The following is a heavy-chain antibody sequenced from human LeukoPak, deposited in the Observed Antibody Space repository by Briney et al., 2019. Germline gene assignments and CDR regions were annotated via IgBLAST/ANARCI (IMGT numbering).Heavy chain of an antibody. CDR2: IYPGESDT. CDR1: GYSFTSYW. J-gene: IGHJ5*02. D-gene: IGHD1-7*01. CDR3: ARQGSPYNWNYVGGDWFDP. Sequence: GESLQISWKGSGYSFTSYWIGWVRQMPGKGLEWMGIIYPGESDTRYSPSFQGQVTISADKSISTAYLQWSSLKASDTAMYYCARQGSPYNWNYVGGDWFDPWGQGTLVTVSS. V-gene: IGHV5-51*01.